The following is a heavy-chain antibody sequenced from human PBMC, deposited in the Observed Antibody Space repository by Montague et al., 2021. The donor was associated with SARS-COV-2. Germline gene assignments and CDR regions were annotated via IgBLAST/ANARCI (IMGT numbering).Heavy chain of an antibody. V-gene: IGHV4-59*01. J-gene: IGHJ4*02. CDR2: IDYNRNN. Sequence: SETLSLTCSIPGSWNAGAYWKRTRLTPRHTGYCIAHIDYNRNNTYSPSFKSRVTISIDTPKNQFSLTLSSLTAADTAVYYCARSLDPSGTYYLPYWGQGTLVTVSS. CDR3: ARSLDPSGTYYLPY. D-gene: IGHD3-10*01. CDR1: GSWNAGAY.